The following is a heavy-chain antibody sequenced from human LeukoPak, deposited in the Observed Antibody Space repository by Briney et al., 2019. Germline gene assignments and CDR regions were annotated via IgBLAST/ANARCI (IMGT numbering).Heavy chain of an antibody. V-gene: IGHV3-53*05. J-gene: IGHJ1*01. CDR1: GFTVSSNY. Sequence: GGSLRLSCAASGFTVSSNYMSWVRQAPGKGLEWVSVIYSGGSTYYADSVKGRFTISRDNSKNTLYLQMNSLRAEDTAVYYCARGGKIALAGTRSPQYFQHWGQGTLVTVSS. CDR2: IYSGGST. CDR3: ARGGKIALAGTRSPQYFQH. D-gene: IGHD6-19*01.